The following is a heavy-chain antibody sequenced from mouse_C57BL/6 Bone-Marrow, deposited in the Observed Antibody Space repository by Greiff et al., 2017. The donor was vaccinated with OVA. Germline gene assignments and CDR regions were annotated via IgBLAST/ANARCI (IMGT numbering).Heavy chain of an antibody. V-gene: IGHV1-81*01. CDR2: IYPRSGNT. Sequence: QVQLQQSGAELARPGASVKLSCKASGYTFTSYGISWVKQRTGQGLEWIGEIYPRSGNTYYNEKFKGKATLTADKSSSTAYMELRSLTSEDSAVYFCARDSGLRRSHWYFDVWGTGTTVTVSS. CDR3: ARDSGLRRSHWYFDV. D-gene: IGHD2-4*01. CDR1: GYTFTSYG. J-gene: IGHJ1*03.